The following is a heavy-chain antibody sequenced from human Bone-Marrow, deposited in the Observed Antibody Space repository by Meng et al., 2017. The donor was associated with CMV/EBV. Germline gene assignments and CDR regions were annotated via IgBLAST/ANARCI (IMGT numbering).Heavy chain of an antibody. D-gene: IGHD6-19*01. Sequence: TVSGGSISSGDYYWSWIRQPPGKGLEWIGYIYYSGSTYYNPSLKSRVTISVDTSKNQFSLKLSSVTAADTAVYYCARDEAVAGTWDYWGQGTLVTVSS. CDR2: IYYSGST. CDR3: ARDEAVAGTWDY. J-gene: IGHJ4*02. V-gene: IGHV4-30-4*01. CDR1: GGSISSGDYY.